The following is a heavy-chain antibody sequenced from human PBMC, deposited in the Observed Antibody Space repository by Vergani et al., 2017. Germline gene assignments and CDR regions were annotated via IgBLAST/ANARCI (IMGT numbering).Heavy chain of an antibody. CDR1: GGSISSYY. J-gene: IGHJ4*02. D-gene: IGHD3-22*01. CDR3: ARRYYDRSGPFDY. V-gene: IGHV4-59*01. CDR2: IYYSGST. Sequence: QVQLQESGPGLVKPSETLSLTCTVSGGSISSYYWSWIRQPPGKGLEWIGYIYYSGSTNYNPSLKSRVTISVDTSKNQFSLKLSSVTAADTAVYYCARRYYDRSGPFDYWGQGTLVTVSS.